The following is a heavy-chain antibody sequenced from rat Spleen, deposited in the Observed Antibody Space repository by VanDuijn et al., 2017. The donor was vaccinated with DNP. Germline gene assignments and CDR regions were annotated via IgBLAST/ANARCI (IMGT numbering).Heavy chain of an antibody. CDR3: ARWGTYFDY. V-gene: IGHV3-3*01. CDR1: GYSITSSYR. Sequence: EVQLQESGPGLVKPSQSLSLTCSVTGYSITSSYRWNWIRQFPGNKLEWMGSLKSAGNTNYNPSLKGRISITRDTSKNQFFLQLNSITTEDTATYYCARWGTYFDYWGQGVMVTVSS. CDR2: LKSAGNT. J-gene: IGHJ2*01.